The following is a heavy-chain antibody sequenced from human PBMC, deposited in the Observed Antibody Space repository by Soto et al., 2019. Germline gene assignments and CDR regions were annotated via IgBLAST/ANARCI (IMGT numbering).Heavy chain of an antibody. Sequence: SETLSLTCAVYGGSFSGYSWSWIRQPPGKGLEWIGEINHSGSTNYNPSLKSRVTISLETSKNQFSLKLSSVTAADTAVYYCARTLSSMFRGVIDYYYYGMDVWGQGTTVTVSS. V-gene: IGHV4-34*01. CDR1: GGSFSGYS. CDR2: INHSGST. D-gene: IGHD3-10*01. CDR3: ARTLSSMFRGVIDYYYYGMDV. J-gene: IGHJ6*02.